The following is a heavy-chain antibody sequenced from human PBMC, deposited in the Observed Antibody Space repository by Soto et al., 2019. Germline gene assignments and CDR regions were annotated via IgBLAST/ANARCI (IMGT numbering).Heavy chain of an antibody. CDR3: ARDGSTSWYSYDYHGMDV. CDR1: GFTFRTYW. V-gene: IGHV3-7*05. J-gene: IGHJ6*02. CDR2: INQDGSEK. Sequence: EVQLVESGGGLVQPGGSLRLSCGASGFTFRTYWLSWVRQGPGKGLEWVANINQDGSEKNYVDSVKGRFTISRDNAKNSLDLQMSSLRAEDTAIYYCARDGSTSWYSYDYHGMDVWGQGTTVTVSS. D-gene: IGHD5-18*01.